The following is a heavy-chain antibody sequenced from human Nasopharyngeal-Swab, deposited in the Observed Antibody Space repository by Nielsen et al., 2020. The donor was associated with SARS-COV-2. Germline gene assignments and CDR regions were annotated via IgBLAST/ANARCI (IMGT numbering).Heavy chain of an antibody. CDR2: LNHSGST. Sequence: RQAPAKGQEWSGELNHSGSTNNNPSLKSQVTISVDTSKNQFSLNMRSVTAADTAVYYCARIEDCSSTSCYDYFDYWGQGTLVTVSS. V-gene: IGHV4-34*01. CDR3: ARIEDCSSTSCYDYFDY. D-gene: IGHD2-2*01. J-gene: IGHJ4*02.